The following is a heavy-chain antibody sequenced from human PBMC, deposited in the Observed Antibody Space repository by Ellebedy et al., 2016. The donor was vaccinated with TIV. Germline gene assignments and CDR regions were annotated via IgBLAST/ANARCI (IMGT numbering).Heavy chain of an antibody. CDR3: ARDGDYAALGY. CDR1: GGYISDSY. J-gene: IGHJ4*02. CDR2: IYYSGNT. Sequence: MPGGSLRLSCTVSGGYISDSYWSWIRQPPGKGLEWIGYIYYSGNTIYNPSLKSRVTISVDTSKKHFSLRLTSVTAADTALYYCARDGDYAALGYWGQGILVTVSS. D-gene: IGHD4-17*01. V-gene: IGHV4-59*12.